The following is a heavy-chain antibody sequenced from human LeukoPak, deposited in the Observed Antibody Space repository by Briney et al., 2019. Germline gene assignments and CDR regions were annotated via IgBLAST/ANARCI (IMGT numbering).Heavy chain of an antibody. D-gene: IGHD1-14*01. CDR2: IYYSGST. CDR3: ARDGDRAGNWFDP. Sequence: ASQTLSLTCTVSGGSISSGGYYWSWLRQHPGKGLEWIGYIYYSGSTYYNPSLKSRVPISVDTSKNQFSLKLSSVTAADTAVYYCARDGDRAGNWFDPWGQGTLVTVSS. CDR1: GGSISSGGYY. V-gene: IGHV4-31*03. J-gene: IGHJ5*02.